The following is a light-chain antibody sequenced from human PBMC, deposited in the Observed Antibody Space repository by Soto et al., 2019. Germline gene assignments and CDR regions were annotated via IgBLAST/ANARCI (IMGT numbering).Light chain of an antibody. CDR1: QSISSW. J-gene: IGKJ1*01. CDR3: HQYNSYSRT. CDR2: KAS. V-gene: IGKV1-5*03. Sequence: DIQMTQSPSTLSASVGDRVTITCRASQSISSWLAWYQQKPGKAPKLLIYKASSLESGVPSRFSGSGSGTEFTLTISSLQPDAFATYYCHQYNSYSRTFGQGTKVEIK.